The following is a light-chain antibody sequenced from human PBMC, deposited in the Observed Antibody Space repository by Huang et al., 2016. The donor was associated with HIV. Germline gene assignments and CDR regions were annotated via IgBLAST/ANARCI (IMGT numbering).Light chain of an antibody. CDR2: DAS. CDR1: QSVGRH. J-gene: IGKJ5*01. CDR3: QQRSNWPPFT. Sequence: EIVLTQSPATLSLSPGERATLTCRASQSVGRHLAWYQQKPDQAPRLLIYDASSRVTGIPPKFSGGGSGTDFTLTISSLEPEDSAVYYCQQRSNWPPFTFGQGTRLEIK. V-gene: IGKV3-11*01.